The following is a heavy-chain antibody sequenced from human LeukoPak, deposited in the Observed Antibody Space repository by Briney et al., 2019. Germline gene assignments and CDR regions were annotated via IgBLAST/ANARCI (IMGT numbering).Heavy chain of an antibody. CDR1: GGSISSSSYS. D-gene: IGHD1-26*01. V-gene: IGHV4-61*05. J-gene: IGHJ4*02. CDR3: AAIMGSGTDPY. Sequence: SETLSLTCTVSGGSISSSSYSWGWIRQPPGKGLEWIGYIYYSGSTNYNPSLKSRVTISVDTSKNQFSLKLSSVTAADTAVYYCAAIMGSGTDPYWGQGTLVTVSS. CDR2: IYYSGST.